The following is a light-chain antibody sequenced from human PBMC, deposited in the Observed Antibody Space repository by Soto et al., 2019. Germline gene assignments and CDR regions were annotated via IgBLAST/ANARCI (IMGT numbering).Light chain of an antibody. Sequence: VVLTQSPATLSLSPGERATPSCRTSLSVSVYLDWYQQKPGQAPRLLISDASNRATGIPARFSGSGSGTTFTLTTISLEHQDFAVYYCHQRQDWPPNTFGQGTRLEIK. CDR1: LSVSVY. CDR2: DAS. CDR3: HQRQDWPPNT. V-gene: IGKV3-11*01. J-gene: IGKJ5*01.